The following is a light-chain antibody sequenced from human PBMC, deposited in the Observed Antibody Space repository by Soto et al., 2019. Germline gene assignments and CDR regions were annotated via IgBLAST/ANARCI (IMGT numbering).Light chain of an antibody. CDR2: RNN. CDR3: AAWDDSLSGWV. CDR1: SSNIGSNF. J-gene: IGLJ3*02. V-gene: IGLV1-47*01. Sequence: QSVLNQPPSASGTPGQRVTISCSGSSSNIGSNFVYWYQQFPGTAPKLLIYRNNQRPSGVPDRFSGSKSGTSASLAISGLPSEDEADYYCAAWDDSLSGWVFGGGTKVTVL.